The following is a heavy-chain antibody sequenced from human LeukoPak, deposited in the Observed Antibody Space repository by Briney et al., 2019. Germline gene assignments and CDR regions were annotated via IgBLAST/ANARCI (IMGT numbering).Heavy chain of an antibody. V-gene: IGHV3-20*04. CDR3: AARTGTGELDY. CDR2: INWNGGST. J-gene: IGHJ4*02. D-gene: IGHD7-27*01. Sequence: GGSLRLSCAASGFTFDDYGVSWVRQAPGKGLEWVSGINWNGGSTGYADSVKGRFTISRDNSKNTLYLQMNSLRAEDTAVYYCAARTGTGELDYWGQGTLVTVSS. CDR1: GFTFDDYG.